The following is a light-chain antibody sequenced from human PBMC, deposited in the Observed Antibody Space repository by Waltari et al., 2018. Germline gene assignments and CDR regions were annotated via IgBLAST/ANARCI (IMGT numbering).Light chain of an antibody. CDR1: NSNIGRNT. CDR2: NTF. V-gene: IGLV1-44*01. J-gene: IGLJ2*01. Sequence: QSVLTQPPSTSGTPRQRVTISCSGNNSNIGRNTVNWYQQFPGAAPTLLVYNTFQRPSGVPDRFSGSKSGTSASLAILGVRPEDEADYYCATWDDSLNGPVFGGGTKLTVL. CDR3: ATWDDSLNGPV.